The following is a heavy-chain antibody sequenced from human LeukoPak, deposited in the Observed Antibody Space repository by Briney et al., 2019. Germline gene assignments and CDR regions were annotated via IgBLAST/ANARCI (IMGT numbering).Heavy chain of an antibody. CDR3: ARDTIGIGLRLGEYTDY. CDR1: GGSISSGSYF. CDR2: IYHSGST. V-gene: IGHV4-39*07. J-gene: IGHJ4*02. Sequence: SETLSLTCTVSGGSISSGSYFWGWIRQPPGKGLEWIGSIYHSGSTYYNPSLKSRVTISLDTSKKHFFLKLSSVTAADTAVYYCARDTIGIGLRLGEYTDYWGQGTLVTVSS. D-gene: IGHD3-16*01.